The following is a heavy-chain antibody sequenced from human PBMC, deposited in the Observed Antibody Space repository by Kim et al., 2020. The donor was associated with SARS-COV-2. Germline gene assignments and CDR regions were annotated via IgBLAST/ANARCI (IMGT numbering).Heavy chain of an antibody. J-gene: IGHJ6*02. CDR1: GFTFRNAW. CDR2: IKSRTEGGTL. V-gene: IGHV3-15*01. Sequence: GGSLRLSCAASGFTFRNAWMTWVRQAPGKGLEWIGRIKSRTEGGTLDYAASVKGRLTISRDDSENTLYLQVDSLKTEDTAVYYCTREVGATSSYYYGMDLLGQGTTVTVSS. CDR3: TREVGATSSYYYGMDL. D-gene: IGHD1-26*01.